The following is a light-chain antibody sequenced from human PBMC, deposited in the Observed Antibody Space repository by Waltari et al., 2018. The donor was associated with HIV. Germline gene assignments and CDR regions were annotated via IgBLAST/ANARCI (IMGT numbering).Light chain of an antibody. V-gene: IGLV1-47*01. J-gene: IGLJ2*01. Sequence: SVLTQPPSASGTPGQRVTISCSGSTSNIGSNYVFWYQHLPGTAPKLLIHRNDQPPSGVPCRFSSSTSGTSASLASSGLRSEDESDYYCVAWDDSLRGVLFGGGTKVAVL. CDR1: TSNIGSNY. CDR3: VAWDDSLRGVL. CDR2: RND.